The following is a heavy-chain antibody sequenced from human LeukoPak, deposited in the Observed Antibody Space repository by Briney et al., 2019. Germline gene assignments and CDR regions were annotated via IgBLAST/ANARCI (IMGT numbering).Heavy chain of an antibody. CDR2: ISASGDTT. V-gene: IGHV3-23*01. CDR3: ANRYCTSTSCSFFDS. D-gene: IGHD2-2*01. J-gene: IGHJ4*02. CDR1: GFTFSSYA. Sequence: GGSLRLSCAASGFTFSSYAMAWVRQAPGKGLEWVSLISASGDTTYYADSVRGRFTISRDYSENTLYLQMNSLSAKDTDVYSCANRYCTSTSCSFFDSWGQGTLVTVSS.